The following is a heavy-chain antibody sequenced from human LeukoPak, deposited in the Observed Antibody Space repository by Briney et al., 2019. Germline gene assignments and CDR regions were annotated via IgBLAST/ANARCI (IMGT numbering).Heavy chain of an antibody. CDR3: AKKRVAVAGTHYFDY. CDR2: IWYDGSNK. Sequence: AGGSLRLSCAASGVAFDSHGMHWVRQAPGKGLEWVAVIWYDGSNKEYADSVKGRFTISRDNSKNTLYLQMNSLRAEDTAVYYCAKKRVAVAGTHYFDYWGQGTLVTVSS. V-gene: IGHV3-33*06. CDR1: GVAFDSHG. D-gene: IGHD6-19*01. J-gene: IGHJ4*02.